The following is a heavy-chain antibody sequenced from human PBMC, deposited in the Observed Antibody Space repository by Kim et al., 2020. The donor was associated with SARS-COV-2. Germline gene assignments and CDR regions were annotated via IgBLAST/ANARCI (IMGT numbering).Heavy chain of an antibody. D-gene: IGHD3-10*01. Sequence: YVDSLQCRFTIARDNSKATLYLQLNSRGPEDTAVYYCASLITMVQGVPDYWGQGTLVTVSS. V-gene: IGHV3-30*01. J-gene: IGHJ4*02. CDR3: ASLITMVQGVPDY.